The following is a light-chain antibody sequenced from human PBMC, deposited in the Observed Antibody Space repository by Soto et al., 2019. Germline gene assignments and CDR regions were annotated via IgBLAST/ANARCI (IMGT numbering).Light chain of an antibody. CDR3: QQYTNTNNPWM. CDR1: QSVSNNY. Sequence: EIVLTQSPGTLSLSPGERATLSCRASQSVSNNYLAWYQQKPGQAPRLLIYGASNRATGIPDRFSGSGSGTEFTLIISGLQPEDSATYYCQQYTNTNNPWMFGQGTKVDIK. J-gene: IGKJ1*01. CDR2: GAS. V-gene: IGKV3-20*01.